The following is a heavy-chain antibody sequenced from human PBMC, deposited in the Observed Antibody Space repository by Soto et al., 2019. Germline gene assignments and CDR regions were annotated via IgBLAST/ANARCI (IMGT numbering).Heavy chain of an antibody. Sequence: PSETLSLTCAVSGGSISSTNWWSWVRQPPGKGLEWIGEIYFSGTTKFNRSLKSRISMLVDKSKNHFSLTLTSVTAADTAVYYCGRAGGHFYGMDVWGQGTTVTVSS. CDR3: GRAGGHFYGMDV. J-gene: IGHJ6*02. V-gene: IGHV4-4*02. CDR2: IYFSGTT. CDR1: GGSISSTNW.